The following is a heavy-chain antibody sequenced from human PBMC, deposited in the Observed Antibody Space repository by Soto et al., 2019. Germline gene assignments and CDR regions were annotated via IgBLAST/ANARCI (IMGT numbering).Heavy chain of an antibody. CDR3: ATLGPLWWDIVVVVAATRFHAFDI. Sequence: ASVKVSCKVSGYTLTELSMHWVRQAPGKGLEWMGGFDPEDGETIYAQKFQGRVTMTEDTSTDTAYMELSSLRSEDTAVYYCATLGPLWWDIVVVVAATRFHAFDIWGQGTMVTVSS. J-gene: IGHJ3*02. V-gene: IGHV1-24*01. D-gene: IGHD2-15*01. CDR2: FDPEDGET. CDR1: GYTLTELS.